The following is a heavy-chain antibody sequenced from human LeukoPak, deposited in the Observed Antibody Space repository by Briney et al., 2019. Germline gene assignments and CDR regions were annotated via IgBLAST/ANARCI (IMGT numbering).Heavy chain of an antibody. D-gene: IGHD2-15*01. Sequence: GESLKISCKGSGYSFTSYWIGWVRQMPGKGLEWMGIIYPGDSDTRYSPSFQGQVTISADKSISTAYLQWSSLKASDTAMSYCARLSSLYCSGGSCYARYWGQGTLVTVSS. V-gene: IGHV5-51*01. J-gene: IGHJ4*02. CDR1: GYSFTSYW. CDR2: IYPGDSDT. CDR3: ARLSSLYCSGGSCYARY.